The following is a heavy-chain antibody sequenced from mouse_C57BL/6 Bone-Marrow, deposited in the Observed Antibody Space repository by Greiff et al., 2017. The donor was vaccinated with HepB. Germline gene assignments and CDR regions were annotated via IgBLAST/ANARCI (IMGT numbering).Heavy chain of an antibody. CDR1: GYTFTSYN. CDR3: ARSVHYYGSSSTFAY. V-gene: IGHV1-12*01. D-gene: IGHD1-1*01. J-gene: IGHJ3*01. Sequence: VQLQQSGAELVRPGASVKMSCKASGYTFTSYNMHWVKQTPRQGLEWIGAIYPGNGDTSYNQKLKGKATLTVEKSSSTAYMQLGSLTSEDSAVYFCARSVHYYGSSSTFAYWGQGTLVTVSA. CDR2: IYPGNGDT.